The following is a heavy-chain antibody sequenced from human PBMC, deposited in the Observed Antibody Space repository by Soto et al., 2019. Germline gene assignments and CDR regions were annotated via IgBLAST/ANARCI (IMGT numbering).Heavy chain of an antibody. CDR2: IDAGNGNT. J-gene: IGHJ6*01. Sequence: ASVKVSCKASGYTFTRYAMHWVRQATGQRLEWMGWIDAGNGNTKYSQKFQGRVTITRDTFASTAYMELSSLRSEDTAVYYCARDLLIVGVVKLYYYYGMDVWGQGTTVTVSS. V-gene: IGHV1-3*01. D-gene: IGHD3-3*01. CDR1: GYTFTRYA. CDR3: ARDLLIVGVVKLYYYYGMDV.